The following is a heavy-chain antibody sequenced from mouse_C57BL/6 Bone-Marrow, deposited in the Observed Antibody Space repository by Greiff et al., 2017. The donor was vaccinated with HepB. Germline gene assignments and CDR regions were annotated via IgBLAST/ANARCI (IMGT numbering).Heavy chain of an antibody. D-gene: IGHD1-1*01. CDR1: GFTFSDAW. Sequence: EVMLVESGGGLVQPGGSMKLSCAASGFTFSDAWMDWVRQSPEKGLEWVAEIRNKANNHATYYADSVKGRFTISRDDSKSSVYLQMNSLRAEDTGIYYCTLITTVVDFDYWGQGTTLTVSS. V-gene: IGHV6-6*01. J-gene: IGHJ2*01. CDR3: TLITTVVDFDY. CDR2: IRNKANNHAT.